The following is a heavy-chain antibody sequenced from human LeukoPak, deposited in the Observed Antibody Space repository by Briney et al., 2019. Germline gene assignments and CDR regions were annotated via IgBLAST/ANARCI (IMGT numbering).Heavy chain of an antibody. V-gene: IGHV3-23*01. D-gene: IGHD5-12*01. Sequence: QPGGSLRLSCAASGFTFSSYAMSWVRRAPGKGLEWVSAISGSGGSTYYADSVKGRFTISRDNSKNMLYLQMNSLRAEDTAVYYCAKEWLRLDAFDIWGQGTMVTVSS. J-gene: IGHJ3*02. CDR1: GFTFSSYA. CDR2: ISGSGGST. CDR3: AKEWLRLDAFDI.